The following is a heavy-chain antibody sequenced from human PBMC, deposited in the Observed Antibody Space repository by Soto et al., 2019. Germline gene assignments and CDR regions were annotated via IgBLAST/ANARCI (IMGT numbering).Heavy chain of an antibody. CDR3: ATGTTVTTGGAFDL. Sequence: GGYLRLSCAASGFTVSSNYVSWVRQAPGKGLEWVSVIYRAGSAYYTDSVKGRFTLSRDTSKNTLYLQMKSLRAEDTAVSYCATGTTVTTGGAFDLWGQGTMVTVSS. J-gene: IGHJ3*01. V-gene: IGHV3-53*01. D-gene: IGHD4-17*01. CDR1: GFTVSSNY. CDR2: IYRAGSA.